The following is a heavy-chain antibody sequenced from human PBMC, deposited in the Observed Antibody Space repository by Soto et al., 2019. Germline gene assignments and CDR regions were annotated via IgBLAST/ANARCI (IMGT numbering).Heavy chain of an antibody. V-gene: IGHV4-31*03. CDR3: ARGREDIVVVPAEAANWFDP. CDR1: GGSISSGGYY. J-gene: IGHJ5*02. D-gene: IGHD2-2*01. CDR2: IYYSGST. Sequence: RSETLSLTCTVSGGSISSGGYYWSWIRQHPGKGLDWIGYIYYSGSTYYNPSLKSRVTISVDTSKNQFSLKLSSVTAADTAVYYCARGREDIVVVPAEAANWFDPWGQGTLVTV.